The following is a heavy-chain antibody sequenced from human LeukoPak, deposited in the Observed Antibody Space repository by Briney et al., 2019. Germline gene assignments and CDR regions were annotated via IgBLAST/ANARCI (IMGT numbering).Heavy chain of an antibody. V-gene: IGHV4-39*01. D-gene: IGHD1-1*01. J-gene: IGHJ5*02. CDR3: ARLEDYNWFDP. CDR2: IYYSGST. Sequence: PSETLSPTCTVSGGSISSSSYYWGWIRQPPGKGLEWIGSIYYSGSTYYNPSLKSRVTISVDTSENQFSLKLSSVTAADTAVYYCARLEDYNWFDPWGQGTLVTVSS. CDR1: GGSISSSSYY.